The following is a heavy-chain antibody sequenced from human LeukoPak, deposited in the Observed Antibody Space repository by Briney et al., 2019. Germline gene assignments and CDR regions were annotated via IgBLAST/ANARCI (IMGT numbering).Heavy chain of an antibody. V-gene: IGHV3-11*06. CDR3: ARDPPGTEYSYGDSDWDYYYYMDV. Sequence: GGSLRLSCAASGFTFSDYYWSWIRQPPGKGLEWVSSISSSSSYIYYADSVKGRFTISRDNAKNSLYLQMNSLRAEDTAVYYCARDPPGTEYSYGDSDWDYYYYMDVWGKGTTVTVSS. D-gene: IGHD5-18*01. CDR2: ISSSSSYI. J-gene: IGHJ6*03. CDR1: GFTFSDYY.